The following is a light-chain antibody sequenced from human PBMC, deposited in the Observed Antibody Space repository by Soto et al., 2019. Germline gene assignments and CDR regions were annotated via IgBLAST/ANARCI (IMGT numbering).Light chain of an antibody. CDR3: VTWEDSLNSYV. Sequence: QSVLTQPPSVSGPPAQMVTISCSGSISNIGSNTVNWYQQLPVSAPRLLIYSNNQRPSGVPDRFSGSKSGTSASLAISGLQSEEEADYYCVTWEDSLNSYVFGTGTKLTVL. CDR1: ISNIGSNT. V-gene: IGLV1-44*01. CDR2: SNN. J-gene: IGLJ1*01.